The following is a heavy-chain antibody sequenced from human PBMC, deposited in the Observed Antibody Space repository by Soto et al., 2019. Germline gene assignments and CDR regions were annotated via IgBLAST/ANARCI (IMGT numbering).Heavy chain of an antibody. V-gene: IGHV3-7*03. CDR3: ARARITMIVVVITRGYFDY. CDR1: GFTFSSYW. D-gene: IGHD3-22*01. CDR2: IKQDGSEK. J-gene: IGHJ4*02. Sequence: EVQLVESGGGLVQPGGSLRLSCAASGFTFSSYWMSWVRQAPGKGLEWVANIKQDGSEKYYVDSVKGRFTISRDNAKNSLYLQMNRLRAEDTAVYYCARARITMIVVVITRGYFDYWGQGTLVTVSS.